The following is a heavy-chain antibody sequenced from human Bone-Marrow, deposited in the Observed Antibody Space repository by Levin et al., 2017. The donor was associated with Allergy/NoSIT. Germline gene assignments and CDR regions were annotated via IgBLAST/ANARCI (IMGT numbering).Heavy chain of an antibody. CDR3: ARTAAIAVAGTKFDS. CDR1: GYTFTNYW. CDR2: IYPGDSHT. V-gene: IGHV5-51*01. D-gene: IGHD6-19*01. J-gene: IGHJ4*02. Sequence: KDGESLKISCKGSGYTFTNYWIAWVRQMPGRGLEWMGIIYPGDSHTSYSPAFQGHVTISADGSISTAYLQWSSLKASDTAMYYCARTAAIAVAGTKFDSWGQGTLVTVSS.